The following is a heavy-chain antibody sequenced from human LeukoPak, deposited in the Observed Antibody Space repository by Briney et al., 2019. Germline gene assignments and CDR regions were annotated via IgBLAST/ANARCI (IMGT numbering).Heavy chain of an antibody. V-gene: IGHV3-53*01. J-gene: IGHJ4*02. CDR3: ARGHLLTTNFDY. D-gene: IGHD3-9*01. CDR2: IYSGGST. CDR1: GFTVGSNY. Sequence: GGSLRLSWPPSGFTVGSNYMSWVRQAPGRGREWVSVIYSGGSTYYADSVKGRFTISRDNSKNTLYLQMNSLRAEDTAVYYCARGHLLTTNFDYWGQGTLVTVSS.